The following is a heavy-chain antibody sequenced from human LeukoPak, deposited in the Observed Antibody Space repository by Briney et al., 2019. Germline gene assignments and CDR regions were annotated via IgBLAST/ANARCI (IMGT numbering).Heavy chain of an antibody. D-gene: IGHD3-22*01. J-gene: IGHJ4*02. Sequence: SETLSLTCTVSGGSISSYYWSWIRQTPGKGLEWIGYIYYSGSTNYNPSLKSRVTISVDTSKNQFSLKLSSVTAADTAVYYCARLGGYYDYWGQGTLVTVSS. V-gene: IGHV4-59*01. CDR3: ARLGGYYDY. CDR2: IYYSGST. CDR1: GGSISSYY.